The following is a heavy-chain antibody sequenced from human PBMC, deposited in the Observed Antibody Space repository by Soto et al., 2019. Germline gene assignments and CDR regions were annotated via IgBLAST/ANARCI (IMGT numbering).Heavy chain of an antibody. CDR1: GYTFTSYA. Sequence: QVQLVQSGAEVKKPGASVKVSCKASGYTFTSYAMNWVRQAPGQRLEWMGWINACNGNTKYSQKFQGRVTITRDTSASTAYMEMCRVRSEDTAVYFSAREVDYYYGMDVWGQGTTVTVSS. J-gene: IGHJ6*02. CDR3: AREVDYYYGMDV. D-gene: IGHD2-15*01. CDR2: INACNGNT. V-gene: IGHV1-3*01.